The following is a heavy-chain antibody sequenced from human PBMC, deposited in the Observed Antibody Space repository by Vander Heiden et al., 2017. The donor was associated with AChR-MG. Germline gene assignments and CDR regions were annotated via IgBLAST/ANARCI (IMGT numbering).Heavy chain of an antibody. D-gene: IGHD1-1*01. V-gene: IGHV4-38-2*01. Sequence: QVQLQESGPGLVKPSETLSLTCAVSGYSISSGYYWGWIRQPPGKGLEWIGSIYHSGSTYYNPSLKSRVTISVDTSKNQFSLKLSSVTAADTAVYYCARVNNEGYFDLWGRGTLVTVSS. J-gene: IGHJ2*01. CDR3: ARVNNEGYFDL. CDR1: GYSISSGYY. CDR2: IYHSGST.